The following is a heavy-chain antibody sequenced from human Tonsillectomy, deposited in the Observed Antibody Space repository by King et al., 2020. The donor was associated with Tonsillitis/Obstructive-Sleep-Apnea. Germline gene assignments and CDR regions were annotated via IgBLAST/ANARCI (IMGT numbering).Heavy chain of an antibody. J-gene: IGHJ4*02. Sequence: VQLVESGGGLVQPGGSLRLSCSASGFTFSSYAMHWVRQAPGKGLEYVSAISSNGGSTYYADSVKGRFTISRDNSKNTLYLQMSSLRAEDTAVYYCVKELHVVVPAVFDYWGQGPLVTVSS. CDR2: ISSNGGST. D-gene: IGHD2-2*01. CDR3: VKELHVVVPAVFDY. CDR1: GFTFSSYA. V-gene: IGHV3-64D*06.